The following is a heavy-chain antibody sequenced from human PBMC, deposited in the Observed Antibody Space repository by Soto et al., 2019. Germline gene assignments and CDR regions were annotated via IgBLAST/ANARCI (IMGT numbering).Heavy chain of an antibody. CDR2: ISAYNGNT. V-gene: IGHV1-18*01. Sequence: ASVKISCTASGYTFTSYGISWVRQAPGQGLEWMGWISAYNGNTNYAQKLQGRVTMTTDTSTSTAYMELRSLRSDDTAVYYCATGDDYTTRCYKLQCAKSIWG. CDR3: ATGDDYTTRCYKLQCAKSI. D-gene: IGHD3-16*01. CDR1: GYTFTSYG. J-gene: IGHJ3*02.